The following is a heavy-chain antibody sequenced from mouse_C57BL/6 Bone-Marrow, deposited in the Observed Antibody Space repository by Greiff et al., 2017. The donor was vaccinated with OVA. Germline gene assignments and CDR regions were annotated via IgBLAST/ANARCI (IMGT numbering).Heavy chain of an antibody. J-gene: IGHJ2*01. Sequence: VKLQESGPELVKPGASVKISCKASGYAFSSSWMNWVKQRPGKGLEWIGRIYPGDGDTNYNGKFKGKATLTADKSSSTAYMQLSSLTSEDSAVYFCALLLSDYWGQGTTLTVSS. D-gene: IGHD1-1*01. CDR1: GYAFSSSW. CDR3: ALLLSDY. CDR2: IYPGDGDT. V-gene: IGHV1-82*01.